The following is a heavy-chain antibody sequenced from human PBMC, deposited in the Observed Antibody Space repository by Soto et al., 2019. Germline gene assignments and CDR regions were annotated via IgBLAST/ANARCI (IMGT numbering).Heavy chain of an antibody. V-gene: IGHV1-46*01. CDR3: ARGDIVAILGMDV. D-gene: IGHD5-12*01. J-gene: IGHJ6*02. CDR2: INPSGGST. Sequence: QVQLVQSGAEVKKPGASVKVSCKASGYTFTSYYMHWVRQAPGQGLEWMGIINPSGGSTTYAQKYQGRVTMTRDTSTSTVYMELSSLRSEDTAVYYCARGDIVAILGMDVCGQGTTVTVSS. CDR1: GYTFTSYY.